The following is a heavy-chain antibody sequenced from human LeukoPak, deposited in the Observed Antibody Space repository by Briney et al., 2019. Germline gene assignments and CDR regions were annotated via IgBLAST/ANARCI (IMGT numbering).Heavy chain of an antibody. J-gene: IGHJ5*02. CDR3: AREGSSSCYDSCNWFDP. D-gene: IGHD2-2*01. CDR1: GFTFSSYE. CDR2: ISGSGTTI. V-gene: IGHV3-48*03. Sequence: GGSLRLSCAASGFTFSSYEMSWVRQAPGKGLEWISHISGSGTTIYYGDSVKGRFTISSDNAKNSLYLQMNSLRAEDTAIYYCAREGSSSCYDSCNWFDPWGQGTLVTVSS.